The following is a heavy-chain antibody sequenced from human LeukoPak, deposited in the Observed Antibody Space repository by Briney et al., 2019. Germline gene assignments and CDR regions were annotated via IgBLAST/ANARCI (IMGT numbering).Heavy chain of an antibody. CDR1: GDSISSYSYY. J-gene: IGHJ4*02. V-gene: IGHV4-39*01. CDR2: IYYSGST. CDR3: ARHPYSSGWHYLPDY. Sequence: SETLSLTCTVSGDSISSYSYYWGWIRQPPGKGLEGIGNIYYSGSTYYNPSLKSRVTISVDTAKNQFSLKLSSVTAADTAVYYCARHPYSSGWHYLPDYWGQGTLVTVSS. D-gene: IGHD6-19*01.